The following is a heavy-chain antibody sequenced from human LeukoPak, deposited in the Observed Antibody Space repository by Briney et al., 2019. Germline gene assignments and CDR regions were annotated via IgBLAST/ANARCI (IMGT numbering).Heavy chain of an antibody. D-gene: IGHD5-18*01. CDR2: ISSSSSYI. J-gene: IGHJ4*02. CDR3: ARTGGGYSYGSPYYFDY. Sequence: GGSLRLSCAASGFTFSSYSMNWVRQAPGKGLEWVSSISSSSSYIYYADSVKGRFTISRDNAKNSLYLQMNSLRAEDTAVYYCARTGGGYSYGSPYYFDYWGQGTLVTVSS. CDR1: GFTFSSYS. V-gene: IGHV3-21*01.